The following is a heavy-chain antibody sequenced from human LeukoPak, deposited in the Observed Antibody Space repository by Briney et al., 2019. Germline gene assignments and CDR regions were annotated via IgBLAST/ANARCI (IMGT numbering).Heavy chain of an antibody. CDR3: ARDAPYADYGGNLRGADY. V-gene: IGHV3-53*01. Sequence: GGSLRLSCAASGFTFSSNYMSWVRQAPGKGLEWVSVIYSGGSTYYADSVKGRFTISRDNSKNTLYLPMNSLRAEDTAVYYCARDAPYADYGGNLRGADYWGQGTLVTVSS. CDR1: GFTFSSNY. CDR2: IYSGGST. J-gene: IGHJ4*02. D-gene: IGHD4-23*01.